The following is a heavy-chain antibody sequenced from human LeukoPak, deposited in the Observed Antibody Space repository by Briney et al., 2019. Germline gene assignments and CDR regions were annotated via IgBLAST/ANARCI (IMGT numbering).Heavy chain of an antibody. CDR1: GFTFTISA. CDR2: ISGSGGST. CDR3: AKADGSYKTLIDY. V-gene: IGHV3-23*01. D-gene: IGHD3-10*01. J-gene: IGHJ4*02. Sequence: PGGSLRLSCAASGFTFTISAMNWVRQAPGKGLEWVSGISGSGGSTYYAGSVKGRFTISRDTSKNTVYLQMNSLRTEDTAVYYCAKADGSYKTLIDYWGQGTLVTVSS.